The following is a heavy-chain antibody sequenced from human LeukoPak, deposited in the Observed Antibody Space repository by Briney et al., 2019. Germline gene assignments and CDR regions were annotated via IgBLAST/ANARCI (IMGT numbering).Heavy chain of an antibody. CDR2: IRYDGSNK. CDR1: GFTFSNYG. Sequence: GSLRLSCAASGFTFSNYGMHWVRQAPGKGLEWVAFIRYDGSNKSYADSVKGRFTISRDNSKNTLYLQMYSLRAEDTAVYYCARARKSGGITMIRGVKDRGWFDPWGQGTLVTVSS. V-gene: IGHV3-30*02. D-gene: IGHD3-10*01. J-gene: IGHJ5*02. CDR3: ARARKSGGITMIRGVKDRGWFDP.